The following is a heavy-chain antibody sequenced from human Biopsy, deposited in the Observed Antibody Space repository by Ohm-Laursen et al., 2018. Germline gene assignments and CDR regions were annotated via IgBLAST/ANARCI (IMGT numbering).Heavy chain of an antibody. CDR3: ARVEAGTYDALDI. CDR1: GGSMTGYE. J-gene: IGHJ3*02. Sequence: SETLSLTCYVSGGSMTGYEWSWIRLAPGKGLEWIGYIYYSGGTKYNPSLASRVTFSVDMSKSQFSLKLYSVTAADTAVYYCARVEAGTYDALDIWGQGTLVAVSA. CDR2: IYYSGGT. D-gene: IGHD1-26*01. V-gene: IGHV4-59*01.